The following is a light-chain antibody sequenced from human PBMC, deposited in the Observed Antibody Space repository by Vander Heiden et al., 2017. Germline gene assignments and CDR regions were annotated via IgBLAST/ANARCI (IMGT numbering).Light chain of an antibody. CDR1: SSNIGNNY. Sequence: QSVLTQPPSVSAPPGQTVSISCTGSSSNIGNNYVSGYQQLPGTAPYRMFIGSQPSGIPDRFSGSKSGTSATLGITGLQTGDEADYYCGTWDSSLSAVVFGGGTKLTVL. CDR3: GTWDSSLSAVV. J-gene: IGLJ2*01. CDR2: IG. V-gene: IGLV1-51*01.